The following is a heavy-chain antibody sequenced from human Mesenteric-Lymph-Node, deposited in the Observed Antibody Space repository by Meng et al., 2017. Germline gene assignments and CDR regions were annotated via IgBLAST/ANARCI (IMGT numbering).Heavy chain of an antibody. V-gene: IGHV6-1*01. CDR1: GDSVSSNSAA. CDR2: TYYRSKWYN. J-gene: IGHJ4*02. Sequence: SQTRSLTGAISGDSVSSNSAAWNWIRQSPSRGLEWLGRTYYRSKWYNDYAVSVKSRITSNPDTSKNQFSLQLNSVTPEDTAVYYCARGGGYDSSGWGGELDYWGQGTLVTVSS. CDR3: ARGGGYDSSGWGGELDY. D-gene: IGHD3-22*01.